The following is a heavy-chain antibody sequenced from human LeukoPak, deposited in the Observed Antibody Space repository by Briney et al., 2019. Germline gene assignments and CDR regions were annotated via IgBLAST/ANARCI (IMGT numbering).Heavy chain of an antibody. Sequence: SGTLSLTCAVSRDSTNNNNWWSWIRQSPGKGLEWIGEIDHTGSAYYSPSLKSRVIISVDKSKNQFFLNLNSVTAADTAVYFCATGTGGIGFGSYFYQHWGQGTLVTVSS. CDR2: IDHTGSA. CDR3: ATGTGGIGFGSYFYQH. V-gene: IGHV4-4*02. CDR1: RDSTNNNNW. D-gene: IGHD1-26*01. J-gene: IGHJ1*01.